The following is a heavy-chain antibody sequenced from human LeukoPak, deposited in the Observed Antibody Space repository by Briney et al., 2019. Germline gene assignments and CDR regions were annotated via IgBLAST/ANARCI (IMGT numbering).Heavy chain of an antibody. Sequence: ASVNVSCKASLGTFISYTINGVRQAPGRELAWMGRIIPILGIANYVQKFQGRVTITADKSTSTAYMELSSLRSEDTAVYYCARESSSSGGFDYWGQGTLVTVSS. J-gene: IGHJ4*02. CDR2: IIPILGIA. V-gene: IGHV1-69*04. D-gene: IGHD6-6*01. CDR1: LGTFISYT. CDR3: ARESSSSGGFDY.